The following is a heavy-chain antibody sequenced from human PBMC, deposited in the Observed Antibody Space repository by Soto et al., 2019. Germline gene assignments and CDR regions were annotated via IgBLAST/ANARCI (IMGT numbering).Heavy chain of an antibody. V-gene: IGHV1-69*06. CDR2: IIPIFGTA. CDR1: GGTFSSYA. D-gene: IGHD6-6*01. Sequence: QVQLVQSGAEVKKPGSSVKVSCKASGGTFSSYAISWVRQAPGQGLEWMGGIIPIFGTANYAQKFQGRVTITADKATSTGSMELSSLRSEDTAVYYCARSIAARFPFDYWGQGTLVTVSS. J-gene: IGHJ4*02. CDR3: ARSIAARFPFDY.